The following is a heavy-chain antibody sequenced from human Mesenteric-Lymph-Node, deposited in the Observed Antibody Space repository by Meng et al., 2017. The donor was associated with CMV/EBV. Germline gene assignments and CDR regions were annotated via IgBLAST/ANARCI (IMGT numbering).Heavy chain of an antibody. CDR1: GFTFTSHT. D-gene: IGHD6-13*01. J-gene: IGHJ4*02. CDR3: ARDGSTTWYEFDR. Sequence: GESLKISCAASGFTFTSHTMNWVRQAPGKGLEWISSISSISNHIYYADSVKGRFTISRDNAKNLLYLQMNSLRAEDTAMYYCARDGSTTWYEFDRWGQGALVTVSS. CDR2: ISSISNHI. V-gene: IGHV3-21*01.